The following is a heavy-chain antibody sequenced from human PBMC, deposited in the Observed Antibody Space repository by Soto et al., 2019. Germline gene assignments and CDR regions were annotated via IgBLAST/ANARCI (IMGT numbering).Heavy chain of an antibody. CDR3: AKGGYCSGGSCYPGYFDC. V-gene: IGHV3-23*01. J-gene: IGHJ4*02. Sequence: PGGSLRLSCAASGFTFTGYSMSWVRQAPGKGLEWVSAIVGSGGSTYYADSVKGRFTISRDNSKNTLFLQMNNLRAEDTAVYHCAKGGYCSGGSCYPGYFDCWRQGTLVTVSS. CDR1: GFTFTGYS. CDR2: IVGSGGST. D-gene: IGHD2-15*01.